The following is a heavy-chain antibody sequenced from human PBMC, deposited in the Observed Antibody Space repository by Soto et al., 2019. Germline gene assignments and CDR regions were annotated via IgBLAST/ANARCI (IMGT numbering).Heavy chain of an antibody. CDR2: ISYDGATQ. D-gene: IGHD2-21*02. CDR3: ATKARVTNYLYYGMDV. Sequence: GGSLRLSCEASGFIFSSYGMHWVRQAPGKGLEWLAVISYDGATQYYGDTVKGRFTISRDNSKNTLFLHMGRLRAEDTAMYYCATKARVTNYLYYGMDVWGLGTTVTVSS. J-gene: IGHJ6*02. CDR1: GFIFSSYG. V-gene: IGHV3-30*06.